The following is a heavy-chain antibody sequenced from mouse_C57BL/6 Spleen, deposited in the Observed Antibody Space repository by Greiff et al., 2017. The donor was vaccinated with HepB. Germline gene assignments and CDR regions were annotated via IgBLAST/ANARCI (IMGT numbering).Heavy chain of an antibody. J-gene: IGHJ4*01. CDR3: ARDWDAMDY. CDR1: GFTFSDYY. V-gene: IGHV5-16*01. CDR2: INYDGSST. Sequence: EVKLQESEGGLVQPGSSMKLSCTASGFTFSDYYMAWVRQVPEKGLEWVANINYDGSSTYYLDSLKSRFIISRDNAKNILYLQMSSLKSEDTATYYCARDWDAMDYWGQGTSVTVSS.